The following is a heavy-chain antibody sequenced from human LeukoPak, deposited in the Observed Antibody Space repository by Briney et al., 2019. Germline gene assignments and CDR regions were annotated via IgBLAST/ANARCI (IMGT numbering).Heavy chain of an antibody. J-gene: IGHJ4*02. V-gene: IGHV3-66*01. CDR2: IYGGSST. CDR3: ARDLLEWYFDY. Sequence: PGGSLRPSCAASGVTVSSTYMSWVRQAPGKGLEWVSVIYGGSSTYNADSVKGRFTISRDNSKNTLFLQMNSLRAEDTAVYYCARDLLEWYFDYWGQGTLVTVSS. CDR1: GVTVSSTY. D-gene: IGHD3-3*01.